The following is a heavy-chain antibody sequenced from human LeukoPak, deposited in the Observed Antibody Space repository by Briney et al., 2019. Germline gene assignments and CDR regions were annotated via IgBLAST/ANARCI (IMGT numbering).Heavy chain of an antibody. Sequence: SETLSLTCTVSGGSISSYYWSWIRQPPGKGLEWIGYIYYSGSTNYNPSLKSRVTISVDTSKNQFSLKLSSVTAADTAVYYCARQIPYGGNAYYFDYWGQGTLVTVSS. CDR1: GGSISSYY. J-gene: IGHJ4*02. CDR3: ARQIPYGGNAYYFDY. CDR2: IYYSGST. V-gene: IGHV4-59*08. D-gene: IGHD4-23*01.